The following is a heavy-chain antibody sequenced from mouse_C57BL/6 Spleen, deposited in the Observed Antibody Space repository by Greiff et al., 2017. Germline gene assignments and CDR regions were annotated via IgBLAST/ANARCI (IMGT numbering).Heavy chain of an antibody. D-gene: IGHD1-1*01. J-gene: IGHJ3*01. CDR2: INPSSGYT. V-gene: IGHV1-7*01. CDR1: GYTFTSYW. Sequence: QVQLQQSGAELAKPGASVKLSCKASGYTFTSYWMHWVKQRPGQGLEWIGHINPSSGYTKYNQKFKDKATLTADKSSSTAYMQLISLTYEDSAVYYCARSGGSSPAWFAYWGQGTLVTVSA. CDR3: ARSGGSSPAWFAY.